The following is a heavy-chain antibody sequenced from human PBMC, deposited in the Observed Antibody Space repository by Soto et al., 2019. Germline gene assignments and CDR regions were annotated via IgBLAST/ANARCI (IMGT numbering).Heavy chain of an antibody. CDR1: GFSLSARAVG. Sequence: QITLKESGPTLVKPTQTITLTCTFSGFSLSARAVGVGWIRQPPGKALEWLAVYYWDDDQRYNPSLRRRLTITKDTPRYLVVLTMTNMDPVDTATYYCLHQSFPGFMGWHTAPWYFDLWGRGTLVTVAS. V-gene: IGHV2-5*02. CDR2: YYWDDDQ. CDR3: LHQSFPGFMGWHTAPWYFDL. J-gene: IGHJ2*01. D-gene: IGHD3-3*01.